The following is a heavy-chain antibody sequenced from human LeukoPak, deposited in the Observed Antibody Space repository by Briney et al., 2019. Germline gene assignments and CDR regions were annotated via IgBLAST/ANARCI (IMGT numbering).Heavy chain of an antibody. V-gene: IGHV1-18*01. D-gene: IGHD6-19*01. CDR2: ISAYNGNT. J-gene: IGHJ5*02. CDR1: GYTFTSYG. Sequence: ASVKVSCKASGYTFTSYGISWVRQAPGQGLEWMGWISAYNGNTNYAQKLQGRVTMTTDTSTSTAYMELRSLRSDDTAVYYCAGDSSGWSTNWFDPWGQGTLSPSPQ. CDR3: AGDSSGWSTNWFDP.